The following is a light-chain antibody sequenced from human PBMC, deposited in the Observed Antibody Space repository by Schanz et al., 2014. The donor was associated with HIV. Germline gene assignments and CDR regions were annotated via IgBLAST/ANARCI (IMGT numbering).Light chain of an antibody. CDR1: SSDVGSYNL. V-gene: IGLV2-23*01. CDR3: SSYAGTANLI. Sequence: QSALTQPASVSGSPGQSITISCTGPSSDVGSYNLVSWYQQHPGKAPKLMIYEGSKRPSGVSNRVSGSKSGNTASLTISGLQAEDEADYHCSSYAGTANLIFGGGTKLTVL. J-gene: IGLJ2*01. CDR2: EGS.